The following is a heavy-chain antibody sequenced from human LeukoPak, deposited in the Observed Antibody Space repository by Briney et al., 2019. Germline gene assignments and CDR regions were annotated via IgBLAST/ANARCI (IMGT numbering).Heavy chain of an antibody. J-gene: IGHJ4*02. D-gene: IGHD1-1*01. CDR3: ARVTTYYTDY. CDR1: GFTFSSYE. V-gene: IGHV3-48*03. Sequence: PGGSLRLSCVASGFTFSSYEMNWVRQAPGKRLEWVSYMSNNGRTIYYADSVKGRFTIARGNAKNSLYLQMNSLRAEDTAGYYCARVTTYYTDYWGQGTQVTVSS. CDR2: MSNNGRTI.